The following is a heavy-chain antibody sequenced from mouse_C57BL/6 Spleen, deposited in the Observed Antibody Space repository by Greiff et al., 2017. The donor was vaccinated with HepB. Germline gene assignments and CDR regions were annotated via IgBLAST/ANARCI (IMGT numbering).Heavy chain of an antibody. J-gene: IGHJ1*03. CDR1: GYTFTSYW. CDR3: ARKDSGV. CDR2: IDPSDSYT. D-gene: IGHD3-2*02. Sequence: QVHVKQPGAELVKPGASVKLSCKASGYTFTSYWMQWVKQRPGQGLEWIGEIDPSDSYTNYNQKFKGKATLTVDTSSSTAYMQLSSLTSEDSAVYYCARKDSGVWGTGTTVTVSS. V-gene: IGHV1-50*01.